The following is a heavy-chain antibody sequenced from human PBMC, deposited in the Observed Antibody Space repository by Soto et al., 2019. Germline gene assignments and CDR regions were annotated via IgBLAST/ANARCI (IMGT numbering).Heavy chain of an antibody. V-gene: IGHV3-48*01. Sequence: EVQLVESGGGSVQPGGSLRLSCAASGFTFSSYSMNWVRQAPGKGLEWVSYISSSSSTIYYADSVKGRFTISRDNDKNSLYQQMNSLRAEDTAVYYCARDDSSCGAFDIWGQGTMVTVSS. CDR3: ARDDSSCGAFDI. J-gene: IGHJ3*02. CDR1: GFTFSSYS. CDR2: ISSSSSTI. D-gene: IGHD6-19*01.